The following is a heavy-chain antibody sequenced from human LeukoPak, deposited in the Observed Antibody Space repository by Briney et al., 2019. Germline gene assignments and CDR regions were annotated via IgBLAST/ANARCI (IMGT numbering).Heavy chain of an antibody. J-gene: IGHJ4*02. CDR3: ARGRTSYDILTGYVDY. CDR1: GGSISSGGYY. D-gene: IGHD3-9*01. Sequence: SETLSLTCTVSGGSISSGGYYWSWIRQHPGKGLEWIGYIYYSGSTYYNPSLKSRVTISVDTSKNQFSLKLSSVAAADTAVYYCARGRTSYDILTGYVDYWGPGTLVTVSS. CDR2: IYYSGST. V-gene: IGHV4-31*03.